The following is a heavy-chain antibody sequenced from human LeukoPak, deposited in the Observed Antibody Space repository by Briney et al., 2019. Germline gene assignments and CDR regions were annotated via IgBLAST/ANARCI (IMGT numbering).Heavy chain of an antibody. CDR2: INTDGSDT. Sequence: PGGSLRLSCAASGFTFRTYWMHWVRQAPGKGLVWVSRINTDGSDTTYADSVKGRFTISRDNAKNTLYLQMNSLRAEDTAVYYYGSRDAWGQGTLVTVSS. CDR1: GFTFRTYW. J-gene: IGHJ5*02. V-gene: IGHV3-74*01. CDR3: GSRDA. D-gene: IGHD5-24*01.